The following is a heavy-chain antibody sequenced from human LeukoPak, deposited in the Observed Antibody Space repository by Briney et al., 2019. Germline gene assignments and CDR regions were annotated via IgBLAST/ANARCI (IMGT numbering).Heavy chain of an antibody. CDR3: TKEYNSKGFFDY. V-gene: IGHV3-23*01. CDR2: ISGSGGST. J-gene: IGHJ4*02. Sequence: PGGSLRLSCAASGFSFSTHSMSWVRQVPGKGLEWVSAISGSGGSTYYADSLKGRFTISRDNSKNTLYLQMNSLKAEDTAVYYCTKEYNSKGFFDYWGQGTLVSVSS. D-gene: IGHD6-13*01. CDR1: GFSFSTHS.